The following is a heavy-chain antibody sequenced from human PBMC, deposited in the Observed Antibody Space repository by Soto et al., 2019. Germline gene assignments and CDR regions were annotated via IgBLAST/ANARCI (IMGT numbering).Heavy chain of an antibody. CDR2: IKSKTDGGTT. V-gene: IGHV3-15*07. J-gene: IGHJ4*02. D-gene: IGHD6-13*01. Sequence: EVQLVESGGGLVKPGGSLRLSCAASGFTFSNAWMNWVRQAPGKGLEWVGRIKSKTDGGTTDYAAPVKGRFTISSDESKNTLYLHMNSLKTEDTAVYYCTTYLIAAAAEDYWGQGTLVTVSS. CDR3: TTYLIAAAAEDY. CDR1: GFTFSNAW.